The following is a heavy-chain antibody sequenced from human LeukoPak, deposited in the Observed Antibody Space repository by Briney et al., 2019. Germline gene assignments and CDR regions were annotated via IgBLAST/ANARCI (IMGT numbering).Heavy chain of an antibody. CDR3: ARLIAAAGTNRADY. V-gene: IGHV4-34*01. J-gene: IGHJ4*02. Sequence: PSETLSLTCAVYGVSFSGYYWGWIRQPPGKGREWIGEINHSGSTNYNPSLKSRVTISVDTSKNQFSLKLSSVTAADTAVYYCARLIAAAGTNRADYWGQGTLVTVSS. CDR1: GVSFSGYY. CDR2: INHSGST. D-gene: IGHD6-13*01.